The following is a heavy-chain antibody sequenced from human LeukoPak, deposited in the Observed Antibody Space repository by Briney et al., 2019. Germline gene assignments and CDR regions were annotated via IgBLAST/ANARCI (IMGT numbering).Heavy chain of an antibody. Sequence: ASVKVSCKASGYTFTSYHMHWVRQAPGQGLEWMGWINPDSGGTNYAQKFQGRVTMTWDTSISTAYMELSRLRSDDTAIYYCARGRFYTSGSYYNRLDYWGQGTLVTVSS. CDR1: GYTFTSYH. D-gene: IGHD3-10*01. V-gene: IGHV1-2*02. CDR2: INPDSGGT. J-gene: IGHJ4*02. CDR3: ARGRFYTSGSYYNRLDY.